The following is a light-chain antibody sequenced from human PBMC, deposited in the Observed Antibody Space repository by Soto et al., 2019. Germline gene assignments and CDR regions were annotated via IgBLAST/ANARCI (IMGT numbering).Light chain of an antibody. Sequence: AIRMTQSPSSFSASPGDRVTITCRASQGISSYLAWYQQKPGKAPKLLIYAASTLQSGVPSRFSGSGSGTDFTLTISCLQSEDFAAYYCQQYYSDPLTFGQGTKLEIK. CDR3: QQYYSDPLT. CDR1: QGISSY. V-gene: IGKV1-8*01. CDR2: AAS. J-gene: IGKJ2*01.